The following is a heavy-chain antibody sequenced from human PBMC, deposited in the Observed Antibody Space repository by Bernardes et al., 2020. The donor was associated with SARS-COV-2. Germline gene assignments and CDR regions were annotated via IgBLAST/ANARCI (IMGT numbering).Heavy chain of an antibody. V-gene: IGHV3-74*01. Sequence: GSLRLSCAASGFPFGIDWMHWVRQAPGKGLAWVARMNWDGTTIDHAESVRGRFTISRDNVKNILYLQMNSLRADDTAQYFCVRDMYGKNDYWGQGTLVTVSS. J-gene: IGHJ4*02. CDR2: MNWDGTTI. CDR3: VRDMYGKNDY. D-gene: IGHD3-10*02. CDR1: GFPFGIDW.